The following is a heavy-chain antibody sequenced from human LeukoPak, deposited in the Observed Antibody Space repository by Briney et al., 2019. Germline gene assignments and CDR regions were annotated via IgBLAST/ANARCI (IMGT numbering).Heavy chain of an antibody. CDR2: ISSSSSSYI. J-gene: IGHJ6*03. V-gene: IGHV3-21*01. CDR1: GFTFSSYS. Sequence: PGGSLRLSCAASGFTFSSYSMNWVRQAPGKGLEWVSSISSSSSSYIYYADSVKGRFTISRDNAKNSLYLQMNSLRAEDTAVYYCARDPGSSFPMDVWGKGTTVTVSS. D-gene: IGHD6-13*01. CDR3: ARDPGSSFPMDV.